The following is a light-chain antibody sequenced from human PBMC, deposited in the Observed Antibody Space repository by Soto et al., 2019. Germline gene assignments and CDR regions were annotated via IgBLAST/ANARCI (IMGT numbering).Light chain of an antibody. J-gene: IGKJ1*01. Sequence: DIQMTQSPSAMSAAVGDRVTITCRASQDIGYHLGWFQQKPGKAPKRLIYSASSLDSGVPSRFSATGSGTEFTFTISSLQPEDFATYYCQLHTTYPRPFGQGTEVEVK. V-gene: IGKV1-17*03. CDR3: QLHTTYPRP. CDR1: QDIGYH. CDR2: SAS.